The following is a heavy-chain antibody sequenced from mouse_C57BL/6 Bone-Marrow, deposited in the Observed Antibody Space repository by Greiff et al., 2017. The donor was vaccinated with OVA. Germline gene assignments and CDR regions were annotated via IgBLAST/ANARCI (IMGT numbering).Heavy chain of an antibody. V-gene: IGHV1-69*01. J-gene: IGHJ2*01. D-gene: IGHD1-1*01. CDR3: ARRGRGSSVRFDY. Sequence: VQLQQPGAELVMPGASVKLSCKASGYTFTSYWMHWVKQRPGQGLEWIGEIDPSDSYTTSNKKFKGKSTLTVDKSSSTAYMQLSSLTSEDSAVYYCARRGRGSSVRFDYWGQGTTLTVSS. CDR2: IDPSDSYT. CDR1: GYTFTSYW.